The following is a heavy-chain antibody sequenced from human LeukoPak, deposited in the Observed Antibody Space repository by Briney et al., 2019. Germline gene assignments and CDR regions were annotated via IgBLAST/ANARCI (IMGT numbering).Heavy chain of an antibody. V-gene: IGHV3-11*05. J-gene: IGHJ4*02. CDR2: ISISSIYT. D-gene: IGHD3-3*01. Sequence: GGSLRLSCAASGFNVNNYYMSWVRQAPGKGLEWVSYISISSIYTKYADSVEGRFTISRDDAKNSLYLQMDSLRAEDTAVYYCARVHLFLDRGLIRGVDFWGQGTLVSVSS. CDR1: GFNVNNYY. CDR3: ARVHLFLDRGLIRGVDF.